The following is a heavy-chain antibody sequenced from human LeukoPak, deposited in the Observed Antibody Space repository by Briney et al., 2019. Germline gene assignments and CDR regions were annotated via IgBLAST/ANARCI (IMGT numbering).Heavy chain of an antibody. V-gene: IGHV3-48*03. CDR2: ISSGGSTI. CDR3: ARELLSFFDSSGYFDY. D-gene: IGHD3-22*01. Sequence: PGGSLRLSCAGPGFTFRSYEMNWGRQAPGKGLEWVSYISSGGSTIYYADSVRGRFTISRDNAKNSLYLQMSRLRAEDTAVYYCARELLSFFDSSGYFDYWGQGTLVTVSS. CDR1: GFTFRSYE. J-gene: IGHJ4*02.